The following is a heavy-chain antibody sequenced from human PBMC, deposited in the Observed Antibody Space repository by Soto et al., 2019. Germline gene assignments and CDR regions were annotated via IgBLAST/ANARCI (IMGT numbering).Heavy chain of an antibody. CDR2: ISYDGSNK. J-gene: IGHJ3*02. CDR3: ARDLFSLHDAFDI. V-gene: IGHV3-30-3*01. Sequence: QVQLVESGGGVVQPGRSLRLSCAASGFTFSSYAMHWVRQAPGKGLEWVAVISYDGSNKYYADSVKGRFTISRDNSKNTLYLQMNSLRAEDTAVYYCARDLFSLHDAFDIWGQGTMVTVSS. D-gene: IGHD3-3*02. CDR1: GFTFSSYA.